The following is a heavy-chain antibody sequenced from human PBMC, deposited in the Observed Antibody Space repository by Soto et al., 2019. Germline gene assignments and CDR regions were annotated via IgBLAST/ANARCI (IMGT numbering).Heavy chain of an antibody. J-gene: IGHJ1*01. V-gene: IGHV1-69*02. CDR3: ATPTTVNYAEYFQH. D-gene: IGHD4-17*01. Sequence: SVKVSCKASGGTFSSYTISWVRQAPGQGLEWMGRIIPILGIANYAQKFQGRVTITADKSTSTAYMELSSLRSEDTAVYYCATPTTVNYAEYFQHWGQGTLRTGSS. CDR2: IIPILGIA. CDR1: GGTFSSYT.